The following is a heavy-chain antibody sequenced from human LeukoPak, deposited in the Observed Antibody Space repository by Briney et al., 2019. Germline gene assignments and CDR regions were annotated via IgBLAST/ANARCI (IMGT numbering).Heavy chain of an antibody. J-gene: IGHJ6*02. Sequence: GGSLRLSCAASGFTFSSYSMNWVRQAPGKGLEWVSSISSSSSYIYYADSVKGRFTISRDNAKNSLYLQMNSLRAEDTAVYYCARDGGSSSWSQIEHGMDVWGQGTTVTVSS. CDR1: GFTFSSYS. CDR2: ISSSSSYI. CDR3: ARDGGSSSWSQIEHGMDV. D-gene: IGHD6-13*01. V-gene: IGHV3-21*01.